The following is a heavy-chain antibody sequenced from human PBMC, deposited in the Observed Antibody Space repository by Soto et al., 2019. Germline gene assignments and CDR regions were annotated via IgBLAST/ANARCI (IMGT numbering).Heavy chain of an antibody. CDR2: MYFTGGT. V-gene: IGHV4-31*03. J-gene: IGHJ2*01. CDR3: ARALDAAWSSVL. D-gene: IGHD2-2*01. CDR1: CGSIKSGGFY. Sequence: ASETLFLTCTFSCGSIKSGGFYWSWIRLNPGEGLGGVGDMYFTGGTYYNPSPRRRGTISINTSQNQFSLKMNSVGAPATGVSLGARALDAAWSSVLWGGGTLVTVPS.